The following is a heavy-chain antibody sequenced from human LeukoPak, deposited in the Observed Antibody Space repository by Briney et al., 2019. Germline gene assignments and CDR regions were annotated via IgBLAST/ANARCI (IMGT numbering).Heavy chain of an antibody. CDR1: GYTFTSYA. CDR3: ARDRVLLWFGESHYFDY. Sequence: ASVKVSCKASGYTFTSYAMNWVRQAPGQGLEWMGWINTNTGNPTYAQGFTGRFVFSLDTSVSTAYLQISSLKAEDTAVYYCARDRVLLWFGESHYFDYWGQGTLVTVSS. V-gene: IGHV7-4-1*02. D-gene: IGHD3-10*01. CDR2: INTNTGNP. J-gene: IGHJ4*02.